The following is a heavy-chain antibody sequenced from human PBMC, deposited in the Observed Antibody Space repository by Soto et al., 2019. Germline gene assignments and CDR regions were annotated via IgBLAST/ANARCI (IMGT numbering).Heavy chain of an antibody. CDR1: GGSISSGYYY. V-gene: IGHV4-30-4*02. CDR2: IYYSGNT. J-gene: IGHJ5*02. Sequence: PSETLSLTCSVSGGSISSGYYYWRWIRQPPGKGLEWIGNIYYSGNTYYNPSLKSRLIISIDTSKNQFSLKLSSVTAADTAVYYCAREPTIGNWFDPWGQGTLVTVSS. CDR3: AREPTIGNWFDP. D-gene: IGHD2-8*01.